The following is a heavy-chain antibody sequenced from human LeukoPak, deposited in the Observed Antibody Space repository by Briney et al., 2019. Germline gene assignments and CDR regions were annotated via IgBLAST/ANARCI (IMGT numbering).Heavy chain of an antibody. V-gene: IGHV1-8*03. CDR2: MNPNIGNT. Sequence: GASVKVSCKASGYTFTNYNINWVRQTPGQGLEWMGWMNPNIGNTGYVQKFQGRVTITRNTSINTAYMELSSLRSEDSAVYYCARSRCVGSTHCYYFDYWGQGTLVTVSS. CDR3: ARSRCVGSTHCYYFDY. D-gene: IGHD2-2*01. J-gene: IGHJ4*02. CDR1: GYTFTNYN.